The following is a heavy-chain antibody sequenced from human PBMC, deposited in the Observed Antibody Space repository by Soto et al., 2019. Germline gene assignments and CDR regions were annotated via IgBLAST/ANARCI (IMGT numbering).Heavy chain of an antibody. CDR2: INSAGTP. J-gene: IGHJ6*01. CDR3: AREKSAILRGVRYGMDV. D-gene: IGHD3-10*01. CDR1: GFTVSNNY. Sequence: EVQVVETGGGLIQPGGSLRLSCVASGFTVSNNYMSWVRQVPGKGLKWVSLINSAGTPYYADSVKGRFTVSRDTSKNTLYLQMSSLRVEDTAVYFCAREKSAILRGVRYGMDVWGQGTAVTVSS. V-gene: IGHV3-53*02.